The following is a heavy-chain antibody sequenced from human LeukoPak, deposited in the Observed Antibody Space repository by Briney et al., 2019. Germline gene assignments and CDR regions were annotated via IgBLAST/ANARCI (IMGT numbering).Heavy chain of an antibody. Sequence: SETLCLTCAVYGGSFSGYYWSWIRQPPVKGLEWIGEINHSGSTNYNPSLKSRVTISLDTSKNQFSLKLRSVTAADTAVYYCAKDKYYGDYVVPGGWFDPWGQGTLVTVSS. CDR2: INHSGST. CDR3: AKDKYYGDYVVPGGWFDP. V-gene: IGHV4-34*01. CDR1: GGSFSGYY. D-gene: IGHD4-17*01. J-gene: IGHJ5*02.